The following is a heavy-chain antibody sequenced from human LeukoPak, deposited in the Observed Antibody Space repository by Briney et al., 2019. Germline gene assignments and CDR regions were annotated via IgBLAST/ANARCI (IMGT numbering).Heavy chain of an antibody. V-gene: IGHV3-23*01. Sequence: GGSLRLSCAVSGFTFTNEAMGWVRQLRGGGLEWVSTISPGGGTTYYAESMKGRFTISRDNSKSTLYLEMNSLRVEDTAVYYCTKVRSGSSNWALRVFDYWGQGALVTVSS. CDR1: GFTFTNEA. CDR2: ISPGGGTT. J-gene: IGHJ4*02. D-gene: IGHD4-11*01. CDR3: TKVRSGSSNWALRVFDY.